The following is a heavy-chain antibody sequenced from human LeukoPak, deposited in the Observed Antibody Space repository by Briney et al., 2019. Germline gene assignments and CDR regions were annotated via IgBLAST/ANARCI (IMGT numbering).Heavy chain of an antibody. CDR3: ARGTNYYGSGDY. V-gene: IGHV4-59*01. CDR2: IYYSGGT. J-gene: IGHJ4*02. D-gene: IGHD3-10*01. Sequence: PSETLSLTCTVSGGSISSYYWSWIRQPPGKGLEWIGYIYYSGGTNYNPSLKSRVTISVDTSKNQFSLKLSPVTAADTAVYYCARGTNYYGSGDYWGQGTLVTVST. CDR1: GGSISSYY.